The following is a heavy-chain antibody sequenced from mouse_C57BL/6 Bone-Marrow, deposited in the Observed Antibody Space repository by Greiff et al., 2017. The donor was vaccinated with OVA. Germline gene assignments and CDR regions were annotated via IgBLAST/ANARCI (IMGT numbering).Heavy chain of an antibody. CDR2: IDPSDSET. J-gene: IGHJ1*03. D-gene: IGHD2-12*01. V-gene: IGHV1-52*01. Sequence: QVQLQQPGAELVRPGSSVKLSCKASGYTFTSYWMHWVKQRPIQGLEWIGNIDPSDSETHYNQKFKDKATLTVDKSSSTAYMQLSSLTAEDSAVYYCASPYYTSYFEVWSTGTTVTVTS. CDR1: GYTFTSYW. CDR3: ASPYYTSYFEV.